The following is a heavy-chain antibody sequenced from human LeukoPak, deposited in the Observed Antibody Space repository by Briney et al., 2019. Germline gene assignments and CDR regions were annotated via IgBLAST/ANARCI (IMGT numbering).Heavy chain of an antibody. CDR1: GVTFSNYW. CDR3: AREFCSSTNCYFDY. J-gene: IGHJ4*02. CDR2: IKQDGSEK. V-gene: IGHV3-7*01. Sequence: GGSLRLSCADSGVTFSNYWMTWVRQAPGKGLEWVASIKQDGSEKYYVDSVKGRFTISRDNAKNSLYLRMNSLRAEDTAVYYCAREFCSSTNCYFDYWGQGTLVTVSS. D-gene: IGHD2-2*01.